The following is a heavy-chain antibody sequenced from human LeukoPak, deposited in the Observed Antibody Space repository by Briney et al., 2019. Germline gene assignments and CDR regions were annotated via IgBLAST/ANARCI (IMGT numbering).Heavy chain of an antibody. CDR3: AAYASLDY. CDR2: IYTAGDT. J-gene: IGHJ4*02. V-gene: IGHV3-53*01. Sequence: GGSLRLSCAASGFSVSDKYMGWVRQAPGKGLEWVSVIYTAGDTFYPDSVRGRFSISRDTSRNMVNLQMNSLRAEDTAVYYCAAYASLDYLGQGTLLTVSS. D-gene: IGHD4-17*01. CDR1: GFSVSDKY.